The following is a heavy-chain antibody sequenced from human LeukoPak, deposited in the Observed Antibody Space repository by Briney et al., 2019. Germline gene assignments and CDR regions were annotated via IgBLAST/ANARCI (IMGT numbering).Heavy chain of an antibody. D-gene: IGHD3-3*01. V-gene: IGHV1-69*04. CDR1: GDTFSSYT. CDR2: IIPILDIA. J-gene: IGHJ4*02. CDR3: ARDHKEYYDFWSGYSPYYFDY. Sequence: GASVKVSCKASGDTFSSYTISWVRQAPGQGLEWMGRIIPILDIANYAQKFEGRVTITADKSTSTAYMEVNSLTSEDTAVYYCARDHKEYYDFWSGYSPYYFDYWGQGTLVTVSS.